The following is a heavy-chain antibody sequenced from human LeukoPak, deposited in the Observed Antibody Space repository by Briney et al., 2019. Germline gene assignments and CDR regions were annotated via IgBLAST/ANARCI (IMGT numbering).Heavy chain of an antibody. D-gene: IGHD2-15*01. CDR2: ISSSSSTI. V-gene: IGHV3-48*04. CDR3: ARNEALGRFQYFDY. J-gene: IGHJ4*02. Sequence: GGSLRLSCAASGFTFSSYSMNWVRQAPGKGLEWVSYISSSSSTIYYADSVKGRFTISRDNAKNSLYLQMNSLRAEDTAVYYCARNEALGRFQYFDYWGQGTLVTVSS. CDR1: GFTFSSYS.